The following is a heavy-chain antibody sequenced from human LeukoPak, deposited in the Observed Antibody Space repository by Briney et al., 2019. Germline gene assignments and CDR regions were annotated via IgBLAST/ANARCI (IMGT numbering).Heavy chain of an antibody. CDR3: ARLPRYRSGSYDY. V-gene: IGHV4-34*01. Sequence: PSETLSLTCAVYSRFFSGYYWSWIRQSPGKGLEGIGEINDSGTTNYNPPLKSRVTMSLDTSKNQFSLKLSSVTAADTAIYYCARLPRYRSGSYDYWGQGTLVTVSS. CDR2: INDSGTT. J-gene: IGHJ4*02. D-gene: IGHD3-10*01. CDR1: SRFFSGYY.